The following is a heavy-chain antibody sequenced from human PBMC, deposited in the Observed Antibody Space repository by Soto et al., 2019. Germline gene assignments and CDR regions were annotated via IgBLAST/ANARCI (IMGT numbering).Heavy chain of an antibody. CDR3: AKAPSWFVP. CDR1: GFTFSSYA. CDR2: MSGSGGST. J-gene: IGHJ5*02. Sequence: HPGGSLRLSCAASGFTFSSYAMSLVRQAPGKGLEWVSAMSGSGGSTYYADSVKGRFTMPRDNSKNTLYLQMNSLRAEDTAVYYCAKAPSWFVPWGQGPLVSVSS. V-gene: IGHV3-23*01.